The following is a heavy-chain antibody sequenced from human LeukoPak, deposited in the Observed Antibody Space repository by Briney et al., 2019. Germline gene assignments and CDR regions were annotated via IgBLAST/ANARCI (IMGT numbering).Heavy chain of an antibody. CDR2: ISWNSGSI. J-gene: IGHJ4*02. CDR1: GFTFDDYA. Sequence: GGSLRLSCAASGFTFDDYAMHWVRQAPGKGLEWVSGISWNSGSIGYADSVKGRFTISRDNAKNSLYLQMNSLRAEDMAIYYCARPRYCSGGNCYCDYWGQGTLVTVSS. V-gene: IGHV3-9*03. CDR3: ARPRYCSGGNCYCDY. D-gene: IGHD2-15*01.